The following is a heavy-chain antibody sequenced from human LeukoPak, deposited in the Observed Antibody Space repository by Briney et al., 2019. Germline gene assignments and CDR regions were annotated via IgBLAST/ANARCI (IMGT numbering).Heavy chain of an antibody. CDR2: IRGDGYDT. CDR3: ASDRVLGSGSLDN. J-gene: IGHJ4*02. V-gene: IGHV3-74*01. D-gene: IGHD3-10*01. CDR1: GFRFSDFW. Sequence: GGSLRLSCTASGFRFSDFWMHWVRQAPGKGLVWVSRIRGDGYDTNYADSVKGRFTISRDNAQNTLYLQMYSLRAEDTAVYYCASDRVLGSGSLDNWGQGTLVTVSS.